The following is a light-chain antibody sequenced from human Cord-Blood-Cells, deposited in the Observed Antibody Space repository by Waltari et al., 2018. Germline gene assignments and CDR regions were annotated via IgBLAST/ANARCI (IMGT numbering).Light chain of an antibody. CDR2: DVS. CDR1: SSDVGGYHY. J-gene: IGLJ1*01. CDR3: SSYTSSSTYV. V-gene: IGLV2-14*01. Sequence: QSALPQPASVSGSPGPSITIPCTGTSSDVGGYHYVSWYQQHPGKAPKLMIYDVSNRPSGVSNRFSGSKSGNTASLTISGLQAEDEADYYCSSYTSSSTYVFGTGTKVTVL.